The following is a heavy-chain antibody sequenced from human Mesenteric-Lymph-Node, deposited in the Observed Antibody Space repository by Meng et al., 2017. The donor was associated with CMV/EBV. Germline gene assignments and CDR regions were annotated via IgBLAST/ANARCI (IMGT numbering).Heavy chain of an antibody. V-gene: IGHV6-1*01. CDR3: ARASSGWYGH. CDR2: TYYRSKWYY. CDR1: GDSVSTNSAA. D-gene: IGHD6-19*01. J-gene: IGHJ4*02. Sequence: ISGDSVSTNSAAWNWIRQAPSRGLEWLGRTYYRSKWYYDYAVSVKSRITINPDTSKNQFSLQLNSVTPEDTAVYYCARASSGWYGHWGQGTPVTVSS.